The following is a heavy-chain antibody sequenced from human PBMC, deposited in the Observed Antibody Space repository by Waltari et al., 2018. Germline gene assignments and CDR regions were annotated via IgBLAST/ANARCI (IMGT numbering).Heavy chain of an antibody. CDR3: TSLRGRDY. CDR2: IRSKAYGGTT. J-gene: IGHJ4*02. CDR1: GFTFGDYA. Sequence: LSCTASGFTFGDYAMSWVRQAPGKGLEWVGFIRSKAYGGTTEYAASVKGRFTISRDDSKSIAYLQMNSLKTEDTAVYYCTSLRGRDYWGQGTLVTVSS. V-gene: IGHV3-49*04.